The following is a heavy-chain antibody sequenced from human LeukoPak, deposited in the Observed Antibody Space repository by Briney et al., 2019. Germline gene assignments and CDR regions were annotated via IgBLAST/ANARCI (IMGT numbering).Heavy chain of an antibody. CDR1: GFTFSSYG. V-gene: IGHV3-30*18. CDR3: AKDLLLDY. CDR2: ISYDGSIK. J-gene: IGHJ4*02. Sequence: PGRSLRLSCAASGFTFSSYGMHWVRQAPGKGLEWVAVISYDGSIKYYADSVKGRFTISRDNSKNTLYLQMNSLRAEDTAVYYCAKDLLLDYWGQGTLVTVSS.